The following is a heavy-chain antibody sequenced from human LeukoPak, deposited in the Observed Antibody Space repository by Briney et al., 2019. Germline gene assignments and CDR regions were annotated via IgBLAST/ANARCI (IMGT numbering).Heavy chain of an antibody. CDR1: GGTFSSYA. CDR2: IIPIFGTA. J-gene: IGHJ4*02. D-gene: IGHD4-17*01. V-gene: IGHV1-69*05. Sequence: SVKVSCKASGGTFSSYAISWVRQAPGQGLEWMGRIIPIFGTANYAPKFQGRVTITTDESTRTAYMELSSLRSEDTAVYYCARALSDYGDYIFDYWGQGTLVTVSS. CDR3: ARALSDYGDYIFDY.